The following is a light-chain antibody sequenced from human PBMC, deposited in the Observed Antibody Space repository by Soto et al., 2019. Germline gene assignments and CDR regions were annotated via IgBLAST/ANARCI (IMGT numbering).Light chain of an antibody. V-gene: IGKV3-15*01. Sequence: EIVLTHSPGTLSVSTGERATLSCRASQSLNSNSLAWYQQKPGQAPRLLIYGASTRATGIPARFSGSGSGTEFTLTISSLQSEDCAVYYCQQYDNWPPWTFGQGTKVDI. J-gene: IGKJ1*01. CDR2: GAS. CDR1: QSLNSNS. CDR3: QQYDNWPPWT.